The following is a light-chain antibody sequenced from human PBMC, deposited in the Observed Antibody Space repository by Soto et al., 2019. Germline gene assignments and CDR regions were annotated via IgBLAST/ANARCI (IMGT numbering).Light chain of an antibody. CDR3: QQTYKTPLT. Sequence: DIQMTQSPSSLSASVGDRVTITCRASQRISNYLNWYQQKPGKATKLLIYVACSLSSGVPSRFSGSGSGADFTLTISSLQPEDFATYYCQQTYKTPLTFGQGTTVDIK. V-gene: IGKV1-39*01. CDR1: QRISNY. J-gene: IGKJ1*01. CDR2: VAC.